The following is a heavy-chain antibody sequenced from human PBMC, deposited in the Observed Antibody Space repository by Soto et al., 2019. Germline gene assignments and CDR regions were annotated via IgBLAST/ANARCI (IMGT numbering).Heavy chain of an antibody. CDR3: ANFHWYYDL. CDR2: IYHTGTT. V-gene: IGHV4-30-2*02. CDR1: GGSIDSGGYS. J-gene: IGHJ2*01. Sequence: SETLSLTCTVPGGSIDSGGYSWTGIRQPPGKGLEWIGFIYHTGTTYYNPSLKSRVTISVDRSKNQFSLKLNSVTAADTAVYYCANFHWYYDLWGRGTLVTVSS.